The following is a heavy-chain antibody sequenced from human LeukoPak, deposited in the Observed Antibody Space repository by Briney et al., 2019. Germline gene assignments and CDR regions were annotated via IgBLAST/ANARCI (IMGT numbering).Heavy chain of an antibody. CDR2: IYTSGST. Sequence: ASETLSLTCTVSGGSISSYYWSWIRQPAGEGLEWIGRIYTSGSTSYNPSLKSRVTMSVDTSKNQFSLKLSSVTAADTAVYYCARAAKSTGREYYFDYWGQGTLVTVSS. J-gene: IGHJ4*02. V-gene: IGHV4-4*07. D-gene: IGHD1-26*01. CDR3: ARAAKSTGREYYFDY. CDR1: GGSISSYY.